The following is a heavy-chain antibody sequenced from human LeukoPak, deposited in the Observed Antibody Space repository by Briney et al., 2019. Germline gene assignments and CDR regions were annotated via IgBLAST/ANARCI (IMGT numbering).Heavy chain of an antibody. Sequence: GGSLRLSCAASGFTFSSYGMHWVRQAPGKGLEWVAVKAFDGSDEYYADSVKGRFTISRDNSKKALYLQMNSLRAEDTAVYYCSRGAGYDGSNPVYWGQGTLVTVSS. CDR3: SRGAGYDGSNPVY. V-gene: IGHV3-30*12. J-gene: IGHJ4*02. D-gene: IGHD3-22*01. CDR1: GFTFSSYG. CDR2: KAFDGSDE.